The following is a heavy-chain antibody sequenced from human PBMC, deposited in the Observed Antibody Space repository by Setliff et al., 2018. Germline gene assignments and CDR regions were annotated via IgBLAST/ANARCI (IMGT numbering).Heavy chain of an antibody. J-gene: IGHJ5*02. CDR2: ISPHNGKT. V-gene: IGHV1-18*01. CDR3: ARDILLVEGVSVTGCWFDP. CDR1: GYIFTDYG. D-gene: IGHD3-9*01. Sequence: GASVKVSCKASGYIFTDYGVSWVRQAPGQGLEWVGWISPHNGKTYYAPKFQDRITMTTDTSTSTAYLEFKSLRSDDTAVYYCARDILLVEGVSVTGCWFDPWGQGALVTVSS.